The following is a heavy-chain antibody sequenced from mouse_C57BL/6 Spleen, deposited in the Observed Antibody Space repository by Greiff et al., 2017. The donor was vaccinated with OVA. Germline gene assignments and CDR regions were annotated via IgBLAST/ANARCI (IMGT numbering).Heavy chain of an antibody. V-gene: IGHV1-75*01. Sequence: VQLQQSGPELVKPGASVKISCKASGYTFTDYYINWVKQRPGQGLEWIGWIFPGSGSTYYNEKFKGKATLTVAKSSSTAYMLLSSLTSEDSAVYFCARSGDYGSSFPFDYWGQGTTLTVSS. CDR1: GYTFTDYY. CDR3: ARSGDYGSSFPFDY. J-gene: IGHJ2*01. D-gene: IGHD1-1*01. CDR2: IFPGSGST.